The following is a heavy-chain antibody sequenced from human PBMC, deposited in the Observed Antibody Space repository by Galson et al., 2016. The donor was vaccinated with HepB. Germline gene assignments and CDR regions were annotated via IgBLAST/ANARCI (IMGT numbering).Heavy chain of an antibody. CDR1: GGSLSGYS. Sequence: LSLTCAVSGGSLSGYSWTWIRQSPSQSLEWIGEIYHSGRTIYNSSLKSRVDMPVDTSKNEFSLRVTSVTAADTAVYFCARGKGKTVILIEEAAFDIWGQGTKVDVSS. D-gene: IGHD4-11*01. J-gene: IGHJ3*02. CDR2: IYHSGRT. V-gene: IGHV4-34*01. CDR3: ARGKGKTVILIEEAAFDI.